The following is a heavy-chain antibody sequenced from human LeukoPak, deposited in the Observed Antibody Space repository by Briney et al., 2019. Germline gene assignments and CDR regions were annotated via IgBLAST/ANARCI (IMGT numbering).Heavy chain of an antibody. D-gene: IGHD2-2*01. J-gene: IGHJ4*02. V-gene: IGHV3-48*03. Sequence: PGGSLRLSCAASGFTFSNSEMNWVRRPSGKGLEWVSYISGSNTIYYSDSLKGRFTISRDNAKNSLYLQMNNLRAEDTAVYYCSRSTPSDFYFDYWGQGTLVTVSS. CDR1: GFTFSNSE. CDR2: ISGSNTI. CDR3: SRSTPSDFYFDY.